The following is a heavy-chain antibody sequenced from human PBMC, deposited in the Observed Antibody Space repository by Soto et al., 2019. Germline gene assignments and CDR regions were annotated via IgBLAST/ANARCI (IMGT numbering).Heavy chain of an antibody. CDR3: ARDGDGYNY. CDR1: GGSISSYY. V-gene: IGHV4-59*01. J-gene: IGHJ4*02. D-gene: IGHD5-12*01. Sequence: SETLSLTCTGSGGSISSYYWSWIRQPPGKGLEWIGYIYYSGSTNYNPSLESRVTISADTSKNQFSLKLSSVTAADTAVYYCARDGDGYNYWGQGTLVTVSS. CDR2: IYYSGST.